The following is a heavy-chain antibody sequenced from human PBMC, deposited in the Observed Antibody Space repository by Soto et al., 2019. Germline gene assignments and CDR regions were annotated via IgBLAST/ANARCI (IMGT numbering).Heavy chain of an antibody. V-gene: IGHV1-46*01. J-gene: IGHJ4*02. CDR2: INPNGGST. CDR3: ARDLGPLFYFDY. D-gene: IGHD3-16*01. Sequence: QVQLLQSGAEVKKPGASVKVSCTASGYTFTTYYLHWVRQVPGQGLEWVGIINPNGGSTYYAQNFRGRVTMTGDTATSTVYMELSSLTSEDTDVYFCARDLGPLFYFDYWGQGTLVTVSS. CDR1: GYTFTTYY.